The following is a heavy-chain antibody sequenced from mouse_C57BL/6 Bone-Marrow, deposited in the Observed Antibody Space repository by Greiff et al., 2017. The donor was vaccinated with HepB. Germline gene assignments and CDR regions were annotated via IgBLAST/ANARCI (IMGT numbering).Heavy chain of an antibody. CDR2: IDPENGYT. Sequence: VQLQQSGAELVRPGASVKLSCTASGFNIKDDYMHWVKQRPEQGLEWIGWIDPENGYTEYASKFQGKATITADTSSNTAYLQLSSLTSEDTAVYYCTTGDGYSYYFDYWGQGTTLTVSS. J-gene: IGHJ2*01. D-gene: IGHD2-3*01. CDR3: TTGDGYSYYFDY. CDR1: GFNIKDDY. V-gene: IGHV14-4*01.